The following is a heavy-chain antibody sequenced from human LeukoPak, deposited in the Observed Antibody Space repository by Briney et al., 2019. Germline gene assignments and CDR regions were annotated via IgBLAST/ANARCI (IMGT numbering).Heavy chain of an antibody. Sequence: PGRSLRLSCAASGFTFSSYAMHWVRQAPGKGLEWVAVISYDGSNKYYADSVKGRFTISRDNSKNTLYLQMNSLRAEDTAVYCCARAESGYCSSTSCYVGGGDYWGQGTLVTVSS. CDR3: ARAESGYCSSTSCYVGGGDY. J-gene: IGHJ4*02. CDR2: ISYDGSNK. V-gene: IGHV3-30*04. CDR1: GFTFSSYA. D-gene: IGHD2-2*01.